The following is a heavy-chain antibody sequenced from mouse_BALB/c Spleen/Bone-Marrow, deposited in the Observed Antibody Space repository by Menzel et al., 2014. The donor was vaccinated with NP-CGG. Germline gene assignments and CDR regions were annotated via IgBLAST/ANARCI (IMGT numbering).Heavy chain of an antibody. J-gene: IGHJ4*01. V-gene: IGHV14-3*02. D-gene: IGHD2-1*01. CDR3: ARYGNGLMDY. Sequence: EVQLQQSGAELVKPGASVKLSCTASGSNIKDTYMHWVKQMPEQGLEWIGRIDTATVNTKYDPKFQGKATITADTSSNTASLQLSSLTSEDTAVYYCARYGNGLMDYWGQGTSGTVSS. CDR1: GSNIKDTY. CDR2: IDTATVNT.